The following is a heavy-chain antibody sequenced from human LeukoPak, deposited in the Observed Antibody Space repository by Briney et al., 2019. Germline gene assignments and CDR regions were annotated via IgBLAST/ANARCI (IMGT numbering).Heavy chain of an antibody. V-gene: IGHV3-30*03. D-gene: IGHD1-1*01. J-gene: IGHJ6*02. CDR1: GFTFSSYG. CDR3: ARDLGTLYGMDV. CDR2: ISYDGSNK. Sequence: GGSLRLSCAASGFTFSSYGMTWVRQAPGKGLEWVAVISYDGSNKYYADSVKGRFTISRDNSKNTLYLQMNSLRAEDTAVYYCARDLGTLYGMDVWGQGTTVTVSS.